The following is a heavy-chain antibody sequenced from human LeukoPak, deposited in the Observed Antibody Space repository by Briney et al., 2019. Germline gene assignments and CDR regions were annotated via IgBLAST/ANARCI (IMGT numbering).Heavy chain of an antibody. CDR1: GFTFSSYW. Sequence: AGGSLRLSCAASGFTFSSYWMHWVRQAPGKGLVWVSRINSDGSSTSYADSVKGRFTISRDNAKNTLYLQMNSLRAEDTAVYYCANAATGTSYFDYWGQGTLVTVSS. V-gene: IGHV3-74*01. D-gene: IGHD1-1*01. CDR3: ANAATGTSYFDY. CDR2: INSDGSST. J-gene: IGHJ4*02.